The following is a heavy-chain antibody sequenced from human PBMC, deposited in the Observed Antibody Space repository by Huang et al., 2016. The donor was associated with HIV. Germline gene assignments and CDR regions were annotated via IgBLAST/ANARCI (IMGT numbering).Heavy chain of an antibody. V-gene: IGHV4-39*01. CDR3: ARHAIRYDFWSGYFHY. CDR1: GDSISSSSYY. D-gene: IGHD3-3*01. CDR2: FYYSEST. J-gene: IGHJ4*02. Sequence: QLQLQESGPGLVKPSETLSLTCTVSGDSISSSSYYWGWIRQPQGKGLEWIGSFYYSESTSYNPARNSRVTISVDTSKNQFSLKLSSVTAADTAVYYCARHAIRYDFWSGYFHYWGQGTLVTVSS.